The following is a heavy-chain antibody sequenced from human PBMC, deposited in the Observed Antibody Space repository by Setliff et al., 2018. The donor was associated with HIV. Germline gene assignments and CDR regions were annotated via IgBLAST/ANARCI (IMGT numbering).Heavy chain of an antibody. V-gene: IGHV3-23*01. CDR3: ARDPPWNYDSSGYPYYFDY. J-gene: IGHJ4*02. CDR1: GFTFRSYV. D-gene: IGHD3-22*01. Sequence: LRLSCAASGFTFRSYVITWVRQAPGKGLEWVSAISGTGNNTYYADSVKGRFTISRDNSKHTLYLQMNSLRAEDTAVYYCARDPPWNYDSSGYPYYFDYWGQGTLVTVSS. CDR2: ISGTGNNT.